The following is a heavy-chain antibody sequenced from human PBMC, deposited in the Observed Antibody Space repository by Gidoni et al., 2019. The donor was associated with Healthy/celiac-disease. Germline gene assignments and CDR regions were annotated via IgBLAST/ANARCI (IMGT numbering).Heavy chain of an antibody. V-gene: IGHV4-39*07. Sequence: KPSETLSLTCTVSGGSISSSSYYWGWIRQPPGKGLEWIGSIYYSGSTYYNPSLKSRVTISVDTSKNQFSLKLSSVTAADTAVYYCARLVNYYDSSGYFNWGQGTLVTVSS. CDR1: GGSISSSSYY. CDR2: IYYSGST. J-gene: IGHJ4*02. CDR3: ARLVNYYDSSGYFN. D-gene: IGHD3-22*01.